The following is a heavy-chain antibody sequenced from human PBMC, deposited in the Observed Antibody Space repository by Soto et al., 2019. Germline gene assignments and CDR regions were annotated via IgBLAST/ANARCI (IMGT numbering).Heavy chain of an antibody. CDR2: ISSSGSTI. V-gene: IGHV3-11*01. D-gene: IGHD3-9*01. J-gene: IGHJ4*02. CDR3: VRAPRNYDILTGYSYYFDY. Sequence: GGSLRLSRAAYGFTFRDYAMSRVSQAPEKGLKWFSYISSSGSTIYYADSVKGRFTISRDNAKNSLYLQMNSLRAEDTAVYYCVRAPRNYDILTGYSYYFDYWGQGTLVTVSS. CDR1: GFTFRDYA.